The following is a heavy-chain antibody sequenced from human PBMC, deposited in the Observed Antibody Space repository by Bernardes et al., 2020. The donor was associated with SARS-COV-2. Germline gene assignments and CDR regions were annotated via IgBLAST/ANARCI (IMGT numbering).Heavy chain of an antibody. CDR3: ARVAVRCSGGSCYSGVDYYYYGMDV. CDR1: GGSFSGYY. D-gene: IGHD2-15*01. CDR2: INHSGST. J-gene: IGHJ6*02. V-gene: IGHV4-34*01. Sequence: SETLSLTCAVYGGSFSGYYWSWIRQPPGKGLEWIGEINHSGSTNYNPSLKSRVTISVDTSKNQFSLKLSSVTAADTAVYYCARVAVRCSGGSCYSGVDYYYYGMDVWGQGTTVTVSS.